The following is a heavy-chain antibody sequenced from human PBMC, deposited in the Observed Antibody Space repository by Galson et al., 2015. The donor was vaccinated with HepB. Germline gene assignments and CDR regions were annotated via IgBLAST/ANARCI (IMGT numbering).Heavy chain of an antibody. CDR3: AKMSRDYDSSGYYYRFGYSDY. D-gene: IGHD3-22*01. V-gene: IGHV3-23*01. J-gene: IGHJ4*02. CDR1: GFTFSNYA. CDR2: IGGSGGIR. Sequence: SLRLSCAASGFTFSNYAMRWVRQAPGKGLEWVSAIGGSGGIRSYADSVKGRFTISRDNSENTLYLQMNSLRADDTAVYYCAKMSRDYDSSGYYYRFGYSDYWGQGTLVTVSS.